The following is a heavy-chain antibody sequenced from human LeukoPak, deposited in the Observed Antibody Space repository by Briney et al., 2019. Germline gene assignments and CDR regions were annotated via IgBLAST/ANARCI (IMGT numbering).Heavy chain of an antibody. J-gene: IGHJ4*02. CDR3: ARAVFWSRYSDY. CDR2: ISPSGGST. V-gene: IGHV1-46*01. D-gene: IGHD3-3*01. Sequence: GASVKVSCKASGYTFTSYYMHWVRQAPGQGLEWMGIISPSGGSTSYAQKFQGRVTMTRDTSTSTVYMELSSPRPEDTAVYYCARAVFWSRYSDYWGQGTLVTVSS. CDR1: GYTFTSYY.